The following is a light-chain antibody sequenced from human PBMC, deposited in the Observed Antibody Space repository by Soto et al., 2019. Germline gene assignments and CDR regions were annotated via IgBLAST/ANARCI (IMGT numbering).Light chain of an antibody. CDR1: SSDVGTYNY. J-gene: IGLJ2*01. CDR3: SSYTTSSTPPVV. Sequence: QLVLTQPASVSGSPGQSITISCTGTSSDVGTYNYVSWYQQHPGKAPKLMVYEVSNRPSGVSNRFSGSKSGNTASLTISGLQAEDEADYYCSSYTTSSTPPVVFGGGTKLTVL. CDR2: EVS. V-gene: IGLV2-14*01.